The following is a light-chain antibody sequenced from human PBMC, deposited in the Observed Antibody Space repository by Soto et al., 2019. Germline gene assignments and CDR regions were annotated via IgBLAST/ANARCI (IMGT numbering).Light chain of an antibody. CDR2: DAS. Sequence: DIQITQSPSTLSAAVGDRVTSTCRASQSISSWLAWYQQKPGKAPKLLIYDASSLESGVPSRFSGSGSGTEFTLTISSLQPDDFATYYCQQYNSYSGTFGQGTKVDI. CDR1: QSISSW. CDR3: QQYNSYSGT. J-gene: IGKJ1*01. V-gene: IGKV1-5*01.